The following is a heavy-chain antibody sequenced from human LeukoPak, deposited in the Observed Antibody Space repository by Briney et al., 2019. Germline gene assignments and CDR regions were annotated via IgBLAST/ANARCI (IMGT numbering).Heavy chain of an antibody. CDR2: ISTTGGST. CDR1: GITFSSYG. Sequence: GGTLRLSCAASGITFSSYGMSWVRQAPGKGLEWVSAISTTGGSTYYADSVKGRFTISRDNAKNSLYLQMNSLRAEDTAVYYCAELGITMIGGVWGKGTTVTISS. CDR3: AELGITMIGGV. D-gene: IGHD3-10*02. J-gene: IGHJ6*04. V-gene: IGHV3-23*01.